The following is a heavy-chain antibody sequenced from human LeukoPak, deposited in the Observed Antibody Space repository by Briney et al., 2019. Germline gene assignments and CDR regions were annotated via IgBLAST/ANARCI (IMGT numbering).Heavy chain of an antibody. CDR1: GGSISSYY. Sequence: PSETLSLTCTVSGGSISSYYWSWIRQPPGKGLEWIGYIYYSGSTNYNPSLKSRVTISVDTSKNQFSLKLSSVTAADTAVYYCAREPTYYYDSSGRFDYWGQGTLVTVSS. D-gene: IGHD3-22*01. J-gene: IGHJ4*02. CDR2: IYYSGST. V-gene: IGHV4-59*12. CDR3: AREPTYYYDSSGRFDY.